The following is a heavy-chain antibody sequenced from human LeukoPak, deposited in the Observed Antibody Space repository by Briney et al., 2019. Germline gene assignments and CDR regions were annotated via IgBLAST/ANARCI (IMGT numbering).Heavy chain of an antibody. CDR3: ARALWYYGRPYFFDY. Sequence: SVKVSCTASGGTFSSYAISWVRQAPGQGLEWMGGIIPIFGTANYAQKFQGRVTITADESTSTAYMELSSLRSEDTAVYYCARALWYYGRPYFFDYWGQGTLVTVSS. V-gene: IGHV1-69*13. D-gene: IGHD3-10*01. CDR1: GGTFSSYA. J-gene: IGHJ4*02. CDR2: IIPIFGTA.